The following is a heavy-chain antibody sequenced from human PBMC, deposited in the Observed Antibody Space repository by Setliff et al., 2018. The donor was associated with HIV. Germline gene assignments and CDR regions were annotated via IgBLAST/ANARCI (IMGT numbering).Heavy chain of an antibody. CDR3: AREGHVATPGSSEFDP. V-gene: IGHV1-46*01. J-gene: IGHJ5*02. Sequence: ASVKVSCKASGYSFSSYYVHWVGQAPGQGLEWMGIVNPRGGKANYAQRFHGRLTVTTDTSTSTVYMELRLLTSDDTAIYYCAREGHVATPGSSEFDPWGQGTLVTVSS. D-gene: IGHD6-13*01. CDR2: VNPRGGKA. CDR1: GYSFSSYY.